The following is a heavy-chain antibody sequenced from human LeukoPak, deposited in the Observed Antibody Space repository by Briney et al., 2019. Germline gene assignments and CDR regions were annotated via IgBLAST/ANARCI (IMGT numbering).Heavy chain of an antibody. CDR3: ARDRAAAGHYYYYMDV. V-gene: IGHV1-69*01. J-gene: IGHJ6*03. D-gene: IGHD6-13*01. CDR2: IIPIFGTA. Sequence: SVKVSXKASGGTFSSYAISWVRQAPGQGLEWMGGIIPIFGTANYAQKFQGRVTITADESTSTAYMELSSLRSEDTAVYYCARDRAAAGHYYYYMDVRGKGTTVTVSS. CDR1: GGTFSSYA.